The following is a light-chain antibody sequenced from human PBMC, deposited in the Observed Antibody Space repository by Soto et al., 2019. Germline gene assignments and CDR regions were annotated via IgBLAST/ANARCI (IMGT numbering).Light chain of an antibody. CDR2: DVV. Sequence: QSVLAQPASVSESPGQSITISCTGTSHDIGNGYDSVSWYQQHPGKAPKLIIYDVVNRPSGVSSRFSGSKSGNTASLTISGLQAEDEADYYCCSYTTNIAPYVFGTGTKV. CDR1: SHDIGNGYDS. J-gene: IGLJ1*01. V-gene: IGLV2-14*03. CDR3: CSYTTNIAPYV.